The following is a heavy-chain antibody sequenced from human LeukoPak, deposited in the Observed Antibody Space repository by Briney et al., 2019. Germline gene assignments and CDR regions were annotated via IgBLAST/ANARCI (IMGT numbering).Heavy chain of an antibody. V-gene: IGHV3-33*01. CDR1: GFTFSSYG. D-gene: IGHD1-1*01. CDR2: IWYDGSNK. J-gene: IGHJ4*02. Sequence: QRGGSLRLSCAASGFTFSSYGMHWVRPAPGKGLEWVAVIWYDGSNKYYADSVKGRFTISRDNSKNTLYLQMNSLRAEDTAVYYCARDKVQGLNEKGIERVPDYWGQGTLVTVSS. CDR3: ARDKVQGLNEKGIERVPDY.